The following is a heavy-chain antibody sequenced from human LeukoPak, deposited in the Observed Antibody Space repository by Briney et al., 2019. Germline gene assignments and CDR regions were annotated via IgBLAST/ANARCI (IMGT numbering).Heavy chain of an antibody. CDR3: ARHWVPDYYDSSGYYFHWFDP. J-gene: IGHJ5*02. D-gene: IGHD3-22*01. CDR1: GGSISSYY. CDR2: IYYSGST. Sequence: PSETLSLTCTVSGGSISSYYWSWIRQPPGKGLEWIGYIYYSGSTNYNPSLKSRVTISVDTSKNQFSLKLSSVTAADTAVYYCARHWVPDYYDSSGYYFHWFDPWGQGTLVTVSS. V-gene: IGHV4-59*08.